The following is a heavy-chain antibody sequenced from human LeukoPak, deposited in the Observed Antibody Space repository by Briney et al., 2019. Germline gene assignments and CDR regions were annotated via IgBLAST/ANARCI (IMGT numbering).Heavy chain of an antibody. CDR2: IYYTGST. J-gene: IGHJ6*02. Sequence: SETLSLTCTVSGGSISGYFWTWVRQPPGKGLEWIGYIYYTGSTNYNPSLKSRVTISVDTSKNQFSLRLSSVTAADTAVYYCARDQGRVYYYYGMDVWGQGTTVTVSS. CDR1: GGSISGYF. CDR3: ARDQGRVYYYYGMDV. V-gene: IGHV4-59*01.